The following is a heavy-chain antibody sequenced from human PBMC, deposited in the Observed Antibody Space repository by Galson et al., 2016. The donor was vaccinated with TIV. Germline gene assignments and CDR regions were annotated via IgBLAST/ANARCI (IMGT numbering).Heavy chain of an antibody. J-gene: IGHJ4*02. Sequence: SVKVSCKASGYTFTNYIMHWVRQAPGQRLEWMGWINAGNDNTKYSQKFQGRVTITRDASASTAYMELSSLRSEDTAVYYCARDPGYFVYWGQGTLVTVSS. CDR3: ARDPGYFVY. CDR2: INAGNDNT. CDR1: GYTFTNYI. D-gene: IGHD1-1*01. V-gene: IGHV1-3*01.